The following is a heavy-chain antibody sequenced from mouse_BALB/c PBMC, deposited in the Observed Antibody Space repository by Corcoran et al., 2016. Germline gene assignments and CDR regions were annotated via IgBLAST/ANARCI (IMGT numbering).Heavy chain of an antibody. V-gene: IGHV14-1*02. D-gene: IGHD2-4*01. Sequence: EVQLQQSGAELVRPGALVKLSCKASGFNIKDYYMHWVKQRPEQGLEWIGWIDPENGNTIYDPKFQGKASITADTASNTAYLQLSSLTSEDTAVYYCATMITYYVDSWGQGTTLTVSS. CDR1: GFNIKDYY. CDR3: ATMITYYVDS. J-gene: IGHJ2*01. CDR2: IDPENGNT.